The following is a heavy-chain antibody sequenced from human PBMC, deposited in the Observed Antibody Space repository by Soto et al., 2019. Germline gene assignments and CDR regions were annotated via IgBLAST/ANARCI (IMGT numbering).Heavy chain of an antibody. J-gene: IGHJ6*02. CDR1: GFSLSTSAVG. CDR2: IYWNDDK. Sequence: SGPTLVNPTQTLTLTCTFSGFSLSTSAVGVGWIRQPPGKALEWLALIYWNDDKRYSPSLKSRLTITKDTSKNQVVLTMTNMDPVDTATYYCAHSELDSSGYYGYYGMDVWGQGTTVTVSS. D-gene: IGHD3-22*01. CDR3: AHSELDSSGYYGYYGMDV. V-gene: IGHV2-5*01.